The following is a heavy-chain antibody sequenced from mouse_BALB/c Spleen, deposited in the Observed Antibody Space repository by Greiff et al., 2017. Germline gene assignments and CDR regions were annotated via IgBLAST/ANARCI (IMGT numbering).Heavy chain of an antibody. CDR1: GYTFTSYY. CDR2: INPSNGGT. J-gene: IGHJ3*01. D-gene: IGHD2-1*01. V-gene: IGHV1S81*02. Sequence: VKLQESGAELVKPGASVKLSCKASGYTFTSYYMYWVKQRPGQGLEWIGEINPSNGGTNFNEKFKSKATLTVDKSSSTAYMQLSSLTSEDSAVYYCTRRGGYGNLWFAYWGQGTLVTVSA. CDR3: TRRGGYGNLWFAY.